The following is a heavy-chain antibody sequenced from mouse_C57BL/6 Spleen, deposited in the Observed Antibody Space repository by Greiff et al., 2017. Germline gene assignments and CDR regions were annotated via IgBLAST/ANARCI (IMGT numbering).Heavy chain of an antibody. CDR1: GFSLTSYG. CDR3: ASLRSGFAY. J-gene: IGHJ3*01. D-gene: IGHD1-1*01. V-gene: IGHV2-6*01. CDR2: IWGVGST. Sequence: VKLVESGPGLVAPSQSLSITCTVSGFSLTSYGVDWVRQSPGKGLEWLGVIWGVGSTNYNSALKSRLSISKDNSKSQVFLKMNSLQTDDTAMYYCASLRSGFAYWGQGTLVTVSA.